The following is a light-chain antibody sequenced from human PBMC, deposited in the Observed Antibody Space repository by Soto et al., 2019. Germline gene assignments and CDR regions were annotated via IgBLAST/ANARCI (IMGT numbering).Light chain of an antibody. V-gene: IGLV2-8*01. CDR1: SSDVGGYNY. Sequence: QSVLTQPPSASGAPGQSGTISCTGTSSDVGGYNYVSWYQQHPGKAPKLMIYEVSKRPSGVPDRFSGSKSGNTASLTVSGLQAEDEADYYCSSYAGSNNPYVFGTGTKVTVL. CDR2: EVS. J-gene: IGLJ1*01. CDR3: SSYAGSNNPYV.